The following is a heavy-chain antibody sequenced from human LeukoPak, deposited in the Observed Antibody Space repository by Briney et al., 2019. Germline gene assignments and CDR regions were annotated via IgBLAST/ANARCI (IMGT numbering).Heavy chain of an antibody. Sequence: GASVKVSCKASGGTFSSYAISWVRQAPGQGLEWMGGIIPIFGTANYAQKFRGRVTMTRDTSTSTVYMELSSLRSEDTAVYHCAGSEDCSGGSCYSIYYWGPGTLVTVSS. D-gene: IGHD2-15*01. V-gene: IGHV1-69*05. CDR1: GGTFSSYA. J-gene: IGHJ4*02. CDR3: AGSEDCSGGSCYSIYY. CDR2: IIPIFGTA.